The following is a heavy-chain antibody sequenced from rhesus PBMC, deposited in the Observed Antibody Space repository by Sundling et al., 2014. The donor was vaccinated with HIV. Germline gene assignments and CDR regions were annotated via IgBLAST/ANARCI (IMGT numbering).Heavy chain of an antibody. CDR1: GGSISGFS. Sequence: QVQLQESGPGLVKPSETLSLTCAVSGGSISGFSWSWLRQSPGKGLEWIGYISGNSGDTDYSPSLKGRVTISTDTSKNHFSLKLTSMTAADTAVYYCARGLTYYYFKYWGQGVLITVSS. CDR3: ARGLTYYYFKY. V-gene: IGHV4-165*01. J-gene: IGHJ4*01. D-gene: IGHD3-3*01. CDR2: ISGNSGDT.